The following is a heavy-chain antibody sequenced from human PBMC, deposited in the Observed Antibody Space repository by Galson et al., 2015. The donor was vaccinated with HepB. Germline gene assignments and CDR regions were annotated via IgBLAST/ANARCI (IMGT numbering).Heavy chain of an antibody. J-gene: IGHJ4*02. CDR1: GFTLSTYS. V-gene: IGHV3-48*02. D-gene: IGHD3-16*01. CDR3: AGIWGDDY. Sequence: SLRLSCAASGFTLSTYSMAWVRQAPGKGLGWVSYISSSGSAIYYADSVKGRFTISRDSAKNSLYLQMNSLRDEDTAVYYCAGIWGDDYWGQGTLVTVSS. CDR2: ISSSGSAI.